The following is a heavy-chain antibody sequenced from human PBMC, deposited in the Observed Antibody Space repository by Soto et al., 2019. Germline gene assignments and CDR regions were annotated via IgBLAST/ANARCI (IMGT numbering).Heavy chain of an antibody. D-gene: IGHD6-13*01. J-gene: IGHJ1*01. CDR3: AREMKQLVQEGFHQH. CDR2: ISTGSSYI. V-gene: IGHV3-21*01. Sequence: PGGAVRLSCAASGFTFSSYTMHCVRQAPGKGLEWVSSISTGSSYIYYADSLKGRFTISRDNAGNSLYLQMNRLRAEDTAVCYCAREMKQLVQEGFHQHWGQGTLVTVSS. CDR1: GFTFSSYT.